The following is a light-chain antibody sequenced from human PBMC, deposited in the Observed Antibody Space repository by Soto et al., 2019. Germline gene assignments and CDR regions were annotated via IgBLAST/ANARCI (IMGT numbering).Light chain of an antibody. Sequence: EIVLTQSPGTLSLSPGEGATLSCRASQSVGNNLAWYQQKPGQAPRLLISAASSRATGIPDRFSGSGSGTDFTLSINRLEPEDFAVYYCQYYGGSPLPFGQGTKVDIK. V-gene: IGKV3-20*01. J-gene: IGKJ1*01. CDR2: AAS. CDR3: QYYGGSPLP. CDR1: QSVGNN.